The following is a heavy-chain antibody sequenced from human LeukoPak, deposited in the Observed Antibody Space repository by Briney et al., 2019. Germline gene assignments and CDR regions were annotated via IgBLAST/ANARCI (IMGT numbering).Heavy chain of an antibody. CDR1: GGSFSDYY. CDR2: INHSGTT. Sequence: PSETLSLTCAVYGGSFSDYYWTWIRQPPGKGLERIGEINHSGTTNYNPSLKSRVTISVDTSKNQFSLKLSSVTAADTAVYYCARVRPGFDLDYWGQGTLVTVSS. V-gene: IGHV4-34*01. CDR3: ARVRPGFDLDY. D-gene: IGHD3-10*01. J-gene: IGHJ4*02.